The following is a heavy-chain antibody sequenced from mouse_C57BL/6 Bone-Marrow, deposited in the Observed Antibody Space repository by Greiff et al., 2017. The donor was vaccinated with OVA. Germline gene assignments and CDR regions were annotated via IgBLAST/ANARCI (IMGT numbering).Heavy chain of an antibody. CDR1: GYTFTSYG. CDR2: IYPRSGNT. Sequence: VQLKESGAELARPGASVKLSCKASGYTFTSYGISWVKQRTGQGLEWIGEIYPRSGNTYYNEKFKGKATLTADKSSSTAYMALRSLTSEDSAVYFCACFCYGISYADYWGQGTTLTVSS. V-gene: IGHV1-81*01. D-gene: IGHD1-1*01. J-gene: IGHJ2*01. CDR3: ACFCYGISYADY.